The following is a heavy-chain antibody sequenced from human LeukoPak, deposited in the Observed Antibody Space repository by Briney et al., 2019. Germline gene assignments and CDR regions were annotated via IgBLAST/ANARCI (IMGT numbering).Heavy chain of an antibody. Sequence: ASVKVSCKASGYTFTSYGISWVRQAPGQGLEWMGWISAYNGNTNYAQKLQGRVTMTTDTSTSTAYMELRSLRSDDTAVYYCARARGDIVPDCFDYWGHGTLVTVSS. D-gene: IGHD2-15*01. CDR1: GYTFTSYG. CDR3: ARARGDIVPDCFDY. J-gene: IGHJ4*01. V-gene: IGHV1-18*01. CDR2: ISAYNGNT.